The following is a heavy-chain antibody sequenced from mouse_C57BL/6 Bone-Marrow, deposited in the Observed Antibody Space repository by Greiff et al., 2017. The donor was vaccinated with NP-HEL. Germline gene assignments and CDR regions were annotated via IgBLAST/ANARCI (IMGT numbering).Heavy chain of an antibody. J-gene: IGHJ3*01. V-gene: IGHV14-4*01. D-gene: IGHD1-1*01. CDR3: TTSCYYSRAWFAN. CDR1: GFNIKDDY. CDR2: IDPENGDT. Sequence: EVKLVESGAELVRPGASVKLSCKASGFNIKDDYMHWVKQRPEQGLEWIGWIDPENGDTAYASKFQGKATLTADTSSNTADLQLSSLTSEDTAVYCSTTSCYYSRAWFANWGQGTLVTVSA.